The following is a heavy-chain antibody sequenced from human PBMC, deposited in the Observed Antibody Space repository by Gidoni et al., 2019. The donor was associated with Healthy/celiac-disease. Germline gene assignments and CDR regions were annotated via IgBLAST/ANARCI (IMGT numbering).Heavy chain of an antibody. CDR1: GFHFSRYA. CDR2: ISGSGGST. CDR3: AKDRGSYGNYFDY. D-gene: IGHD5-18*01. Sequence: EVQLLESGGGLVPPGGSLRLTCAPSGFHFSRYAMSWVRQAPGKGLEWVSAISGSGGSTYYADSVKGRFTISRDNSKNTLYLQMNSLRAEDTAVYYCAKDRGSYGNYFDYWGQGTLVTVSS. V-gene: IGHV3-23*01. J-gene: IGHJ4*02.